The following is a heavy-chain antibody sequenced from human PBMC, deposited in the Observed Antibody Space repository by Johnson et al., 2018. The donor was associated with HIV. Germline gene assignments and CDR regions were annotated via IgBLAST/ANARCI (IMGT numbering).Heavy chain of an antibody. CDR3: AKLPVLYGDFDDAFNI. CDR1: GFSFRSYW. CDR2: IKQDGSET. V-gene: IGHV3-7*01. J-gene: IGHJ3*02. Sequence: VQLVESGGGLVRPGGSLRLSCAASGFSFRSYWMSWVHQAPGKGLEWVANIKQDGSETFYADSVKGRFIISRDNARNSVFLQMNSLRAEDTAVYYCAKLPVLYGDFDDAFNIWGQGTMVTVSS. D-gene: IGHD4-17*01.